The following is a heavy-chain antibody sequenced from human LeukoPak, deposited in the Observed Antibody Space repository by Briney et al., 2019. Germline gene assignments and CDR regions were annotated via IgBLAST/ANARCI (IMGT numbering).Heavy chain of an antibody. V-gene: IGHV1-8*01. CDR1: GYTFTSYD. CDR3: ARGPPGIAAAETNFDY. D-gene: IGHD6-13*01. CDR2: MNPNSGNT. Sequence: GASVKVSCKASGYTFTSYDINWVRQATGQGLEWMGWMNPNSGNTGYAQKFQGRVTMTRNTSISTAYMELSSLRSEDTAVYYCARGPPGIAAAETNFDYWGQRTLVTVSS. J-gene: IGHJ4*02.